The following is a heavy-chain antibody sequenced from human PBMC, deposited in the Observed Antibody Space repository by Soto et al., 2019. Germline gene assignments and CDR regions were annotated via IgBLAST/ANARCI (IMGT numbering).Heavy chain of an antibody. J-gene: IGHJ4*02. Sequence: SSETLSLTCTVSGVSISNFDWSWIRQAPRKGLEPLGYMYNSCTTSYNPSLNYRVAVSVDTSKNQFSLYLISVTGADTAVYYCAASVRPVMVTTYGYPQLSFESWGQGTLVTVSS. CDR3: AASVRPVMVTTYGYPQLSFES. CDR2: MYNSCTT. CDR1: GVSISNFD. D-gene: IGHD2-21*02. V-gene: IGHV4-59*03.